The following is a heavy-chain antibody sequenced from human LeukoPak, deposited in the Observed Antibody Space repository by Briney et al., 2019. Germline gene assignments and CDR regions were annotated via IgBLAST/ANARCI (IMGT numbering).Heavy chain of an antibody. D-gene: IGHD3-22*01. V-gene: IGHV4-4*07. J-gene: IGHJ5*02. CDR3: ARRYYYDSSDSPNSYNWFDP. CDR2: IYTSGST. Sequence: SETLSLTCTVSGGSISSYYWSWIRQPAGKGLEWIGRIYTSGSTNYNPSLKSRVTMSVDTSKNQFSLKLSSVTAADTAVYYCARRYYYDSSDSPNSYNWFDPWGQGTLVTVSS. CDR1: GGSISSYY.